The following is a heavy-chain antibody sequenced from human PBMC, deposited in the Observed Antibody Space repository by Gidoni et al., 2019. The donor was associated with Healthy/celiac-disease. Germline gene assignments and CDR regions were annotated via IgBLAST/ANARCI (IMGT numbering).Heavy chain of an antibody. CDR1: GGSISSYY. J-gene: IGHJ6*02. D-gene: IGHD2-2*01. CDR2: IYTSGST. Sequence: QVQLQESGPGLVKPSETLSLTCTVSGGSISSYYWSWIRQPAGKGLEWIGRIYTSGSTTYNPSLKSRVTMSVDTSKNQFSLKLSSVTAADTAVYYCARDQIVVVPAATRRQYYYYGMDVWGQGTTVTVSS. CDR3: ARDQIVVVPAATRRQYYYYGMDV. V-gene: IGHV4-4*07.